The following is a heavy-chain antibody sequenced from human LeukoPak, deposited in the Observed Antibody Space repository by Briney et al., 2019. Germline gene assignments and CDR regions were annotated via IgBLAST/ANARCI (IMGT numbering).Heavy chain of an antibody. Sequence: ASVKVSCKASGHTFTSYGISWVRQAPGQGLEWMGWISAYNGNTNYAQKLQGRVTMTTDTSTSTAYMELRSLRSDDTAVYYCARDSWYHDILTGYVDYWGQGTLVTVSS. CDR3: ARDSWYHDILTGYVDY. CDR2: ISAYNGNT. CDR1: GHTFTSYG. V-gene: IGHV1-18*04. J-gene: IGHJ4*02. D-gene: IGHD3-9*01.